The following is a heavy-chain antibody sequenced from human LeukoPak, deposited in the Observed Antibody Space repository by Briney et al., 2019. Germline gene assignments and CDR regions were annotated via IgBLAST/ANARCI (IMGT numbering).Heavy chain of an antibody. CDR2: INHSGST. V-gene: IGHV4-34*01. J-gene: IGHJ4*02. Sequence: PSETLSLTCAVYGGSFSGYYWSWIRQPPGKGLEWIGEINHSGSTNYNPSLKSRVTISVDTSKNHLSLRLSSVTAADTAVYYCARLSEKLNLFSSSSGFDYWGQGTLVTASS. CDR3: ARLSEKLNLFSSSSGFDY. CDR1: GGSFSGYY. D-gene: IGHD6-6*01.